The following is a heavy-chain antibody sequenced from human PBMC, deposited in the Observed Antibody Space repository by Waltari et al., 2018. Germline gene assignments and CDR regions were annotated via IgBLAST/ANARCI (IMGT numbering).Heavy chain of an antibody. V-gene: IGHV3-11*04. CDR2: ISSSGSNI. CDR1: GFTFRDYY. Sequence: QVQLVESGGGLVKPGGSLRLSCAASGFTFRDYYMSWFRQAPGKGLGWLSFISSSGSNIYYADSVKGRFTISRDNAKNSLFLQMNNLRADDTAVYFCAREGDYGYYRYWGQGILVTVSS. CDR3: AREGDYGYYRY. D-gene: IGHD3-22*01. J-gene: IGHJ4*02.